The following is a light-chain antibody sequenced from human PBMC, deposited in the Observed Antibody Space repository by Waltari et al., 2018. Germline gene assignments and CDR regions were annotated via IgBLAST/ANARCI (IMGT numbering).Light chain of an antibody. Sequence: DIQLTQSPYFLSAAVGDRVTITCRASQDISSSLALYQQKPGRAPKLLIYAGSTLRSGVPSSVSGSGSGTEFTLTISSLQPEDFVTYYCQQVNNYPFTFGPGTILDVK. J-gene: IGKJ3*01. CDR1: QDISSS. V-gene: IGKV1-9*01. CDR2: AGS. CDR3: QQVNNYPFT.